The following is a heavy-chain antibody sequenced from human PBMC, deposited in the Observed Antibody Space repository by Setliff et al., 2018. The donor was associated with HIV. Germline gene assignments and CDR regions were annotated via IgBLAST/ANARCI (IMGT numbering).Heavy chain of an antibody. CDR1: GGTFSTYR. Sequence: SVKVSCKGFGGTFSTYRLSWVRQAPGQGLEWMGRIIPIFGKTNYAQKFQGRVTITADKSTTTAVMDLSCLRSEDTAVYYCAENRSPSIFSAPTNSFDIWGQGTMVTVSS. V-gene: IGHV1-69*02. J-gene: IGHJ3*02. CDR2: IIPIFGKT. CDR3: AENRSPSIFSAPTNSFDI. D-gene: IGHD3-9*01.